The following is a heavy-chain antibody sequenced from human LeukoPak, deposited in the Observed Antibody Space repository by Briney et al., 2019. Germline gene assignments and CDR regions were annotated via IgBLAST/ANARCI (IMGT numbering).Heavy chain of an antibody. V-gene: IGHV1-18*01. CDR2: ISDDNGNT. Sequence: GASVKVSCKASGGTFSSYAISWVRQAPGQGLEWMGWISDDNGNTNYAQKFQGRVTMTTDTSTSTAYMEVRSLRSDDTAVYYCARDGYCSGGSCYLYYFDYWGQGTLVTVSS. J-gene: IGHJ4*02. D-gene: IGHD2-15*01. CDR1: GGTFSSYA. CDR3: ARDGYCSGGSCYLYYFDY.